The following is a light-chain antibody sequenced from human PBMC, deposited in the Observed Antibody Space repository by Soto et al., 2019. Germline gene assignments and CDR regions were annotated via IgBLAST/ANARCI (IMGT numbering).Light chain of an antibody. Sequence: DIVLTQSPATLSLSPGERATLSCRASQSVSNYVAWYQQKPGQAPRLLIYDTSHRASDAPVRFSGSGSGTDFAPAITSPEPEDCALYDCQQRGNWPPTFGGGTKVEIK. CDR2: DTS. J-gene: IGKJ4*01. V-gene: IGKV3-11*01. CDR1: QSVSNY. CDR3: QQRGNWPPT.